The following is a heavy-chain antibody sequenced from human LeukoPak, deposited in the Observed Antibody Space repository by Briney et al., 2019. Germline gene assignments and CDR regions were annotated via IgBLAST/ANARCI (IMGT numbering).Heavy chain of an antibody. D-gene: IGHD3-3*01. CDR2: VYHSGST. V-gene: IGHV4-38-2*01. CDR1: GYSISSGYY. CDR3: ARVGYDFWSGYYFDY. J-gene: IGHJ4*02. Sequence: SETLSLTCAVSGYSISSGYYWGWIRQSPGKGLEWIGSVYHSGSTYYNPSLKSRVTISVDTSKNQFSLKLSSVTAADTAVYYCARVGYDFWSGYYFDYWGQGTLVTVSS.